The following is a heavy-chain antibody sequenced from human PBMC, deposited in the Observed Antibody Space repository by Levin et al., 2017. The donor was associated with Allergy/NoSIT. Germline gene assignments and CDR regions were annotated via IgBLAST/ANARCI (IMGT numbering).Heavy chain of an antibody. CDR1: GYTFTSYD. V-gene: IGHV1-8*01. D-gene: IGHD2-15*01. CDR3: ARVWQVAATDY. J-gene: IGHJ4*02. Sequence: GESLKISCKASGYTFTSYDINWVRQATGQGLEWMGWMNPNSGNTGYAQKFQGRVTMTRNTSISTAYMELSSLRSEDTAVYYCARVWQVAATDYWGQGTLVTVSS. CDR2: MNPNSGNT.